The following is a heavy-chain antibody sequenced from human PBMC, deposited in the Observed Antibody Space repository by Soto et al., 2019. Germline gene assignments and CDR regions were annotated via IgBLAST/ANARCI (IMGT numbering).Heavy chain of an antibody. J-gene: IGHJ4*02. CDR1: GGSISSSNW. V-gene: IGHV4-4*02. CDR2: IYNSGST. D-gene: IGHD6-19*01. CDR3: ARVSVAGTRFDY. Sequence: QVQLQESGPGLVKPAGTLSLTCAVSGGSISSSNWWSWVRQPPGKGPEWIGEIYNSGSTNYNPSLKSRVTISVDKSKNQFSLKVSSVTAADTAVYYCARVSVAGTRFDYWGQGTLVTVSS.